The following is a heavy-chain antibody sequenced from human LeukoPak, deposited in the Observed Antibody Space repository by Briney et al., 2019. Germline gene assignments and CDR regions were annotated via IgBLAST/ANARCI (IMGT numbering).Heavy chain of an antibody. D-gene: IGHD6-19*01. Sequence: SETLSLTCTVSSGSISGYYWSWIRQPPGKGLEWVGHISYSGSTNYNPSLKSRVTISVDTSKNQFSLKLSSVTAADTAIYYCARDGRAGSLFAYWGQGTLVTVSS. CDR1: SGSISGYY. V-gene: IGHV4-59*01. J-gene: IGHJ4*02. CDR2: ISYSGST. CDR3: ARDGRAGSLFAY.